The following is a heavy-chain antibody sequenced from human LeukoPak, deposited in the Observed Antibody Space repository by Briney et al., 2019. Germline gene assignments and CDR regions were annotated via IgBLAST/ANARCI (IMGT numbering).Heavy chain of an antibody. CDR2: ISGSGANT. D-gene: IGHD3-9*01. J-gene: IGHJ4*02. V-gene: IGHV3-23*01. Sequence: HTGGSLRLSCAASKFTFSTSAISWVRQAPGKGLEWVSAISGSGANTYYVDSVKGRFTISRDNSKNTLYLEMSSLRSDDTAVYYCAKESQTYYDIMTGYPNYYFDYWGQGTLVTVSS. CDR3: AKESQTYYDIMTGYPNYYFDY. CDR1: KFTFSTSA.